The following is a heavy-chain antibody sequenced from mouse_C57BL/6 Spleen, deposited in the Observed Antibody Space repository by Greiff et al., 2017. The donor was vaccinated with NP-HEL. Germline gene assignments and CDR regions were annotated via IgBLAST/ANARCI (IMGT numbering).Heavy chain of an antibody. CDR2: ISYDGSN. CDR1: GYSITSGYY. J-gene: IGHJ3*01. D-gene: IGHD1-1*01. Sequence: DVKLQESGPGLVKPSQSLSLTCSVTGYSITSGYYWNWIRQFPGNKLEWMGYISYDGSNNYNPSLKNRISITRDTSKNQFFLKLNSVTTEDTATYYCARDYYGSSFLFAYWGQGTLVTVSA. CDR3: ARDYYGSSFLFAY. V-gene: IGHV3-6*01.